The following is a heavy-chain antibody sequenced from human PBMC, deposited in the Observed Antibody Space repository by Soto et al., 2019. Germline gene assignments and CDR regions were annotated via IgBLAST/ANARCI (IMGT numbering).Heavy chain of an antibody. Sequence: EVQLLESGGGLVQPGGSLRLSWAASGFTFSSYAMSWVRQAAGKGLEWVSAISGSGGSTYYADSVKGRFTISRDNSKNTLYLQMNSLRAEDTAVYYCAKDGQNWGYSGDAEQWGIDYWGQGTLVTVSS. J-gene: IGHJ4*02. D-gene: IGHD5-12*01. CDR2: ISGSGGST. CDR3: AKDGQNWGYSGDAEQWGIDY. CDR1: GFTFSSYA. V-gene: IGHV3-23*01.